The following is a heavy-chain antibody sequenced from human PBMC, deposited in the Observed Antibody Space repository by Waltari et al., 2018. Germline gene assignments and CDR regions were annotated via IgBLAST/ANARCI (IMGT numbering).Heavy chain of an antibody. V-gene: IGHV1-69*02. CDR1: GGTFSSYT. CDR3: ARARGSSGYSENFDY. CDR2: IIPILGIA. Sequence: QVQLVQSGAEVKKPGSSVKVSCKASGGTFSSYTISWVRQSSGHGLEWMGRIIPILGIANYAQKFQGRVTITADKSTSTAYMELSSLRSEDTAVYYCARARGSSGYSENFDYWGQGTLVTVSS. D-gene: IGHD3-22*01. J-gene: IGHJ4*02.